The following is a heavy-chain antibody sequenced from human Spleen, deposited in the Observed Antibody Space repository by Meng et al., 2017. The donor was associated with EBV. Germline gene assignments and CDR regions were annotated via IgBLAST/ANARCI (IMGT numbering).Heavy chain of an antibody. CDR1: GYTFNDYG. Sequence: QIQLVQSAFEVKKPGASVKVSCKTSGYTFNDYGVTWMRQAPGQGLEWMGWISAYNGNTRYAEKLQGRITMTADTSTSTVYMELGSLTSDDTAVYYCARGIAGADERWFDPWGQGTLVTVSS. J-gene: IGHJ5*02. V-gene: IGHV1-18*01. CDR3: ARGIAGADERWFDP. CDR2: ISAYNGNT. D-gene: IGHD1-26*01.